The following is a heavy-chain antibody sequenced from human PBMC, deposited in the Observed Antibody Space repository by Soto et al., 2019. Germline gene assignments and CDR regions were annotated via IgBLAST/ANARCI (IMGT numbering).Heavy chain of an antibody. D-gene: IGHD6-13*01. CDR1: GASVTSHY. Sequence: QVQLQESGPGLVKPSETLSLTCNVSGASVTSHYWSWIRQPPGKGLEWMGYIYHYGSSDYNPFLKSRLTMSIDASKNQVSLLLNSVTAADTAVYYCASPMGIAPAVSYFDLWGRGTLVKVSS. V-gene: IGHV4-59*02. CDR3: ASPMGIAPAVSYFDL. J-gene: IGHJ2*01. CDR2: IYHYGSS.